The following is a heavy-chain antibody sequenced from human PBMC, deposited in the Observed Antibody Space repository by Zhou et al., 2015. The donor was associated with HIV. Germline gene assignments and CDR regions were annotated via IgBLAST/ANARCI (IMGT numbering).Heavy chain of an antibody. V-gene: IGHV3-23*01. D-gene: IGHD3-10*01. CDR2: VADGGLAT. Sequence: EVQLLESGGDLVQPGGSLRLSCAASGFSVRNYAMTWVRQAPGKGLEWVATVADGGLATYYPDSVRGRFTISIDSSENMVFLQINSLTDEDTADYYCAKGKASGAVDWFDPWGQGTLVIVSS. J-gene: IGHJ5*02. CDR3: AKGKASGAVDWFDP. CDR1: GFSVRNYA.